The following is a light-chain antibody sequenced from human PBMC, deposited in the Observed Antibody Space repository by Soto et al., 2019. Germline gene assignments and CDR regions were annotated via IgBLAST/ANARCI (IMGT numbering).Light chain of an antibody. J-gene: IGKJ2*01. CDR1: QSIGSN. CDR2: GAS. V-gene: IGKV3-15*01. CDR3: QQYNDWPPYT. Sequence: EVLMTQSQGTLSVSPGERVTVSCRASQSIGSNLAWYQQKPGQAPRLLIYGASTRVIGVPDRFSGGRSGTEFTLTISSLQSDDIAVYFCQQYNDWPPYTFGQWTKLEIK.